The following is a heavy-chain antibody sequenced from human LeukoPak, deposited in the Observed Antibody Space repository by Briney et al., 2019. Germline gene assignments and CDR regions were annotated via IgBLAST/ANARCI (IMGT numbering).Heavy chain of an antibody. D-gene: IGHD3-16*02. CDR2: LSGSAGGT. Sequence: GGSLRLSCGVSGITLSNYGMSWVRRAPGKGLEWVAGLSGSAGGTNYADSVKGRFTISRDNSKNTLFLQMDRLRAEDTAVYFCAKRGVVVRVFLVGFHKEAYYFDSWGQGAQVTVSS. CDR1: GITLSNYG. CDR3: AKRGVVVRVFLVGFHKEAYYFDS. V-gene: IGHV3-23*01. J-gene: IGHJ4*02.